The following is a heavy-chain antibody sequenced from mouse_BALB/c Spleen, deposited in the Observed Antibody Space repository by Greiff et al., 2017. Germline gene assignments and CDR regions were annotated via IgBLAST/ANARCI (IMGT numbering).Heavy chain of an antibody. CDR1: GFTFSDYY. V-gene: IGHV5-4*02. J-gene: IGHJ3*01. D-gene: IGHD2-1*01. CDR2: ISDGGSYT. Sequence: VQLKESGGGLVKPGGSLKLSCAASGFTFSDYYMYWVRQTPEKRLEWVATISDGGSYTYYPDSVKGRFTISRDNAKNNLYLQMSSLKSEDTAMYYCASGNYGAWFAYWGQGTLVTVSA. CDR3: ASGNYGAWFAY.